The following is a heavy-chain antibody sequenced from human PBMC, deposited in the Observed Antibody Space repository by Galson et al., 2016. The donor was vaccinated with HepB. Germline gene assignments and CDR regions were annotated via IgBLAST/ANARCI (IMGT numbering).Heavy chain of an antibody. CDR1: GFIFSNYG. J-gene: IGHJ6*02. Sequence: SLRLSCAASGFIFSNYGMHWVRQAPGKGLEWVAVIWYDGSNKYYADSVKGRFTISRDNSMNTLYLQMNSLRAKDTAVYYCARARPLRARNSMDVWGQGTTVTVSS. V-gene: IGHV3-33*01. CDR2: IWYDGSNK. CDR3: ARARPLRARNSMDV. D-gene: IGHD3-10*01.